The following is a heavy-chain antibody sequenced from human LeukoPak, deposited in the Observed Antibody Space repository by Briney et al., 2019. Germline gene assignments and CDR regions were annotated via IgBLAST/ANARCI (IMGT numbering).Heavy chain of an antibody. CDR3: AKDVWWSVS. V-gene: IGHV3-23*01. Sequence: PGGSLRLSCAASGFTFSSYAMTWVRQAPGKGLEWVSAISADAVDTFYDPSVKGRFTISRDNSKNTLYLQINSLRAEDTAMYYCAKDVWWSVSWGQGTLVTVSS. D-gene: IGHD2-8*02. CDR1: GFTFSSYA. J-gene: IGHJ5*02. CDR2: ISADAVDT.